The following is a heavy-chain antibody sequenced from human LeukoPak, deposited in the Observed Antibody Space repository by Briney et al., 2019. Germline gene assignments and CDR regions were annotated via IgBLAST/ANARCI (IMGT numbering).Heavy chain of an antibody. Sequence: ASVKVSCKASGYTFTSYYIHWVRQAPGQGLGWMGIITPSIGSTSYAQKFQDRVTMTRDTSTSTVYMELSSLRSEDTAVYYCARWAWYSSAWYPNHFDYWGQGTLVTVSS. CDR1: GYTFTSYY. CDR3: ARWAWYSSAWYPNHFDY. CDR2: ITPSIGST. V-gene: IGHV1-46*01. D-gene: IGHD6-19*01. J-gene: IGHJ4*02.